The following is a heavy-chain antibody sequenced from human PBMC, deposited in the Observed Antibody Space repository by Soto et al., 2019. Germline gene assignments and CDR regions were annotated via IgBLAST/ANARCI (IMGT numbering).Heavy chain of an antibody. CDR2: ISYTGYS. CDR1: GDXXXXXXXX. Sequence: QVQLQESGPGLVEPSQTLSLTCTVSGDXXXXXXXXXXXVXXRXGKGLEWLGYISYTGYSHYNPSLESRLTISADTSRNQFSLRLTSMTAAXTXXXXXXXXXXXXXXXXXTXLDIWGQGTLVTVSS. V-gene: IGHV4-31*03. CDR3: XXXXXXXXXXXXTXLDI. J-gene: IGHJ3*02.